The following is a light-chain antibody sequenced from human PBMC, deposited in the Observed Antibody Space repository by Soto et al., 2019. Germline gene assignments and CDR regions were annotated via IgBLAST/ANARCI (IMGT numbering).Light chain of an antibody. CDR1: SSDVGGYNY. CDR3: SSHTSYSTRV. Sequence: QSALTQPASVSGSPGQSIAISCTGTSSDVGGYNYVSWYQQHPGKAPKLMIHEVSNRPSGVSDRFSGSKSGNTDSLTISGLQADDEADYYCSSHTSYSTRVFGTGTKLTVL. V-gene: IGLV2-14*01. J-gene: IGLJ1*01. CDR2: EVS.